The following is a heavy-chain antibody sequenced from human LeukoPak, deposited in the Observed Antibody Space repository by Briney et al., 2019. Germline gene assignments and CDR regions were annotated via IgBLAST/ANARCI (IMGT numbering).Heavy chain of an antibody. CDR3: ANAMLSRSFFLDY. CDR2: IRYDGSNK. J-gene: IGHJ4*02. CDR1: GFTFSSYG. Sequence: GGSLRLSCAASGFTFSSYGMHWVRQAPGKGLEWVAFIRYDGSNKYYADSVKGQFTISRDNSKNTLYLQMNSLRAEDTAVYYCANAMLSRSFFLDYWGQGTLVTVSS. D-gene: IGHD2-8*01. V-gene: IGHV3-30*02.